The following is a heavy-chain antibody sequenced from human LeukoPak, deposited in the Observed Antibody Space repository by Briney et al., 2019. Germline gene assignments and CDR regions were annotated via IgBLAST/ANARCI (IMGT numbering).Heavy chain of an antibody. Sequence: GASVKVSCKASGYTFTGHYMHWVRQAPGQGLEWMGWISSNSGGTKYAQKFQGRVTLTRDTSISTAYMELSTLTSDDTAVYYCAISWRGVGAFKYWGQGTLVTVSS. D-gene: IGHD1-26*01. V-gene: IGHV1-2*02. CDR1: GYTFTGHY. CDR2: ISSNSGGT. J-gene: IGHJ4*02. CDR3: AISWRGVGAFKY.